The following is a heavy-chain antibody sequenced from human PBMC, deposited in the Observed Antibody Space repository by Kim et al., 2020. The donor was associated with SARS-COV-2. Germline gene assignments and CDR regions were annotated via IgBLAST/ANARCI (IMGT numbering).Heavy chain of an antibody. Sequence: SDTLSLTCTVSGGSISSSSYYWGWIRQPPGKGLEWIGSIYYSGSTYYNPSLKSRVTISVDTSKNQFSLKLSSVTAADTAVYYCARHIVVVVTPTVYYYYGMDVWGQGTTVTVSS. CDR1: GGSISSSSYY. CDR2: IYYSGST. V-gene: IGHV4-39*01. J-gene: IGHJ6*02. D-gene: IGHD2-15*01. CDR3: ARHIVVVVTPTVYYYYGMDV.